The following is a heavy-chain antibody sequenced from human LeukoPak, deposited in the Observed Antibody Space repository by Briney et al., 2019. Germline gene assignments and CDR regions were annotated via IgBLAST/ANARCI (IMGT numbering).Heavy chain of an antibody. J-gene: IGHJ4*02. CDR1: GGSISSGSYY. CDR3: ARSGLSRFGF. D-gene: IGHD2/OR15-2a*01. Sequence: SETLSLTCTVSGGSISSGSYYWSWIRQPAGKGLEWIGRIYTSGSTNYNPSLKSRVTISVDTSKNQFSLKLSSVTAADTAVYYCARSGLSRFGFWGQGTLVTVSS. CDR2: IYTSGST. V-gene: IGHV4-61*02.